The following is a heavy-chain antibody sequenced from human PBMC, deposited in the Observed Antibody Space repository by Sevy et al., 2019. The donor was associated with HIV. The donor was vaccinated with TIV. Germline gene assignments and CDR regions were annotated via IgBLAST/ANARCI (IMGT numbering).Heavy chain of an antibody. D-gene: IGHD3-22*01. Sequence: GESLKISCAASGFTFSSYSMNWVRQAPGKGLEWVSYISRTSSTIYYADSVKDRFTISRDNAKNSLYLQMNSLRDEDTAVYYCAREGTYYDSSGYQYYFDYWGQGTLVTVSS. V-gene: IGHV3-48*02. CDR2: ISRTSSTI. J-gene: IGHJ4*02. CDR3: AREGTYYDSSGYQYYFDY. CDR1: GFTFSSYS.